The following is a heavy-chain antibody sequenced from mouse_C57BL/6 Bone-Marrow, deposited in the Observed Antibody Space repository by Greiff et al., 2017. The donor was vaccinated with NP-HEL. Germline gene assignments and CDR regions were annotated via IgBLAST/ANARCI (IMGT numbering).Heavy chain of an antibody. J-gene: IGHJ2*01. CDR2: ISYDGSN. CDR1: GYSITSGYY. V-gene: IGHV3-6*01. CDR3: ARDDSNYRPLDY. D-gene: IGHD2-5*01. Sequence: EVHLVESGPGLVKPSQSLSLTCSVTGYSITSGYYWNWIRQFPGNKLEWMGYISYDGSNNYNPSLKNRISITRDTSKNQFFLKLNSVTTEDTATYYCARDDSNYRPLDYWGQGTTLTVSS.